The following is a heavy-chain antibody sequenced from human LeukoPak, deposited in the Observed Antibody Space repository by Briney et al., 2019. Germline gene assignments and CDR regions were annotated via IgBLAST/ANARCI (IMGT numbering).Heavy chain of an antibody. J-gene: IGHJ4*02. CDR2: ISGSGDNT. D-gene: IGHD3-16*01. Sequence: PGGSLRLSCAASGFTFSSHGMSWVRQAPGKGLEWVSTISGSGDNTYYADSVKGRFTISRDNSKNTLYLQMNSLRAEDTAVYYCARVRYRLAETYIDYWGQGTLVTVSS. CDR1: GFTFSSHG. V-gene: IGHV3-23*01. CDR3: ARVRYRLAETYIDY.